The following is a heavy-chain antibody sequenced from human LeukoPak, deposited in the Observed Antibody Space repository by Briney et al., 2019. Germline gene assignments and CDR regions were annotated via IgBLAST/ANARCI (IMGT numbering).Heavy chain of an antibody. CDR1: GGSISSSSYY. J-gene: IGHJ4*02. Sequence: SETLSLTSTVSGGSISSSSYYWGWIRQPPGRGLEWIGSSYYSGSTYYNPSLKSRITISVDTSKNQFSLKLSSVTAADTAVYYCARPQGYQLLDFEYWGQGTLVTVSS. CDR3: ARPQGYQLLDFEY. CDR2: SYYSGST. V-gene: IGHV4-39*01. D-gene: IGHD2-2*01.